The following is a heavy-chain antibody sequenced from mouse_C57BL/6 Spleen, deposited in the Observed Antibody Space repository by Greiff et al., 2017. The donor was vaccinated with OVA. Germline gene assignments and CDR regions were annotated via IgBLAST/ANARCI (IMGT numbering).Heavy chain of an antibody. Sequence: EVQVVESEGGLVQPGSSMKLSCTASGFTFSDYYMTWVRQVPEKGLEWVANINYDGSSTYYLDSLKSRFIISIDNAKTILYLQLSSLKSEDTATDYCARGNYNGSVDYFDYWGQGTTLTVSS. CDR2: INYDGSST. CDR3: ARGNYNGSVDYFDY. V-gene: IGHV5-16*01. D-gene: IGHD1-1*01. CDR1: GFTFSDYY. J-gene: IGHJ2*01.